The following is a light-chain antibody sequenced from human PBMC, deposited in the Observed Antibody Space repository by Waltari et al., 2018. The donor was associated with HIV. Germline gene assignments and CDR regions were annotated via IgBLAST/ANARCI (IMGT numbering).Light chain of an antibody. Sequence: SYEVTQRHSVSVHPEQTGSSTCSGDKIAHKQRCWYQQKPGQSPVLVIYQDRKRPSGIPERFFGSNSGNTATLTISGTQAMDEADYYCQAWDSSTVVFGGGTKLTVL. CDR3: QAWDSSTVV. CDR2: QDR. J-gene: IGLJ2*01. CDR1: KIAHKQ. V-gene: IGLV3-1*01.